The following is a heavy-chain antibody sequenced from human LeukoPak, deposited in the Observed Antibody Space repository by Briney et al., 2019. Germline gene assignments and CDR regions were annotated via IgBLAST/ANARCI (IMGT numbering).Heavy chain of an antibody. CDR1: GGTFSSYA. J-gene: IGHJ5*02. Sequence: ASVKVSCKASGGTFSSYAISWVRQAPGQGLEWMGGIIPIFGTANYAQKFQGRVTITADKSTSTAYMELSSLRSEDTAVYYCARSHYYDSSGYPKWFDPWGQGTLVTVSS. D-gene: IGHD3-22*01. CDR2: IIPIFGTA. CDR3: ARSHYYDSSGYPKWFDP. V-gene: IGHV1-69*06.